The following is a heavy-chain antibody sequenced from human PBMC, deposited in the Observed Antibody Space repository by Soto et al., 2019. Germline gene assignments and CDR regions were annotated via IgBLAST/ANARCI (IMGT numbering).Heavy chain of an antibody. CDR1: GFTFSSYG. Sequence: PGGSLRLCCAASGFTFSSYGMHWVRQAPGKGLEWVAVIWYDGSNKYYVDSVKGRFTISRDNSKNTLYLQMNSLRAEDTAVYYCARGQGDSSGPVDYWGQGTLVTVSS. V-gene: IGHV3-33*01. D-gene: IGHD3-22*01. J-gene: IGHJ4*02. CDR2: IWYDGSNK. CDR3: ARGQGDSSGPVDY.